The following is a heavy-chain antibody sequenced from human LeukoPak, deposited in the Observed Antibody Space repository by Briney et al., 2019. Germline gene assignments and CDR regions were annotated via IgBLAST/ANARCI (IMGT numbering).Heavy chain of an antibody. CDR2: ISVSTGNT. V-gene: IGHV1-18*01. CDR3: ARTGYSSSWYWFDP. J-gene: IGHJ5*02. CDR1: GYTFTSDG. D-gene: IGHD6-13*01. Sequence: GASVKVSCKASGYTFTSDGISWVRQAPGQGLEWMGWISVSTGNTNYAQKLQGRVTMTTDTSTSTAYMELRSLRSDDTAVYYCARTGYSSSWYWFDPWGQGTLVTVSS.